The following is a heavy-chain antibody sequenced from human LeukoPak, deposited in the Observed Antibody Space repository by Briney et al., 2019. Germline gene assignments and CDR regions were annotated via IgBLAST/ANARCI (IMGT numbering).Heavy chain of an antibody. V-gene: IGHV3-30*03. J-gene: IGHJ4*02. CDR2: ISYDGSNK. CDR3: AREFGSGYYSPPSY. CDR1: GFTFSAYW. D-gene: IGHD3-22*01. Sequence: PGGSLRLSCAASGFTFSAYWMSWVRQAPGKGLEWVAVISYDGSNKYYADSVKGRFTISRDNSKNTLYLQMNSLRAEDTAVYYCAREFGSGYYSPPSYWGQGTLVTVSS.